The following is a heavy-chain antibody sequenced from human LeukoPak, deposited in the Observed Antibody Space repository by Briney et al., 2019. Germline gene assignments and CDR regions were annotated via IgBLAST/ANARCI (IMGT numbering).Heavy chain of an antibody. J-gene: IGHJ4*02. D-gene: IGHD3-22*01. V-gene: IGHV4-4*07. CDR1: GGSISSYY. CDR3: ARVDDTSAIDY. CDR2: IYTSGST. Sequence: SQTLSLTCTVSGGSISSYYWSWIRQPAGKGLEWIGRIYTSGSTNYNPSLESRVSISVDTSKKYFSLKLRSVTAADTAVYYCARVDDTSAIDYWGQGTLVTVSS.